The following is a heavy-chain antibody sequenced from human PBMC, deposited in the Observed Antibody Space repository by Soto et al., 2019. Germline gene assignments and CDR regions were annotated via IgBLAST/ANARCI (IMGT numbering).Heavy chain of an antibody. CDR2: IYYSGST. CDR3: ARGQESQQLAFDY. CDR1: GGSISSGDYY. D-gene: IGHD6-13*01. V-gene: IGHV4-30-4*01. Sequence: SETLSLTCTVSGGSISSGDYYWSWIRQPPGKGLEWIGYIYYSGSTYYNPSLKSRVTISVDTSKNQFSLKLSSVTAADTAVYYCARGQESQQLAFDYWGQGTLVTVSS. J-gene: IGHJ4*02.